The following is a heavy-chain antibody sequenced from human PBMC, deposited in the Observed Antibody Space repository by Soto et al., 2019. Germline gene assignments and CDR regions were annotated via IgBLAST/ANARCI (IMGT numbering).Heavy chain of an antibody. CDR1: GYTFTSYA. J-gene: IGHJ4*01. V-gene: IGHV1-3*01. CDR3: ARPPGGRMTPGDY. D-gene: IGHD3-10*01. Sequence: QVQLVQSGAEVKKPGASVKVSCKASGYTFTSYAMQWVRQAPGQRLEWMGWINAGNGNTKYSQKFQDRVSITRDTYASTAYMELSSLRSEDTAVYYCARPPGGRMTPGDYGGHGTLVPVCS. CDR2: INAGNGNT.